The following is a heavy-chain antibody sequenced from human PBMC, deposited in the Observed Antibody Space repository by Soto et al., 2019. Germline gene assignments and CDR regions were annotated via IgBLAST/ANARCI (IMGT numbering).Heavy chain of an antibody. V-gene: IGHV4-30-2*01. Sequence: PSETLSLTCAVSGGSIGGVGYSWSWIRQPPGGGLEWIGYMYHSGTFLKSPSLKTRLTMSLDMSKNQFSLTLNSMTAADTAVYYCARYRREAVAGYTLDNWGQGILVTVS. D-gene: IGHD6-13*01. CDR3: ARYRREAVAGYTLDN. CDR2: MYHSGTF. CDR1: GGSIGGVGYS. J-gene: IGHJ4*02.